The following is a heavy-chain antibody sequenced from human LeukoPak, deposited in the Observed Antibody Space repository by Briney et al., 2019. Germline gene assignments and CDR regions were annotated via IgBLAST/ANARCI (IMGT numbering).Heavy chain of an antibody. D-gene: IGHD6-13*01. J-gene: IGHJ4*02. Sequence: SETLSLTCTVSGASISSYYWSWIRQPPGRGLEWIGFIHYSGSTNYNPSLKSRVTISIDTSKNQFSLQVSSVTAADTAVYYCARGRPYSRLDYWGQGTLVTVSS. V-gene: IGHV4-59*01. CDR1: GASISSYY. CDR3: ARGRPYSRLDY. CDR2: IHYSGST.